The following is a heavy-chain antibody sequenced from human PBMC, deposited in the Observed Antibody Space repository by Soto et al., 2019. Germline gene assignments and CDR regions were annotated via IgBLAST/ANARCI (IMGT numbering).Heavy chain of an antibody. CDR3: ARHYTSSASGAGWFDT. CDR2: IILMFNTA. CDR1: GGTDVFNNYP. Sequence: QVRLVQSGAEITKPGSSVKVSCKASGGTDVFNNYPVSWVRQAPGQGLEWMGAIILMFNTADYAQRFQGRVTITADYFTTTAYTELTSLRSDDTDVYCRARHYTSSASGAGWFDTWGQGTQVTVSS. J-gene: IGHJ5*02. D-gene: IGHD3-3*01. V-gene: IGHV1-69*01.